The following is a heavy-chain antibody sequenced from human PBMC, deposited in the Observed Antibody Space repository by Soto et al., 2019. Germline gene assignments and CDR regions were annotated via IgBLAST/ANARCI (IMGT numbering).Heavy chain of an antibody. CDR2: IKSETDGGTA. Sequence: VQLVESGGGLVKPGGSLRLSCAASGFTFSDFYMSWVRQAAGKGLEWVGRIKSETDGGTADYAAPVKGRITISRDDSKNTVYLQMNSLKTEDTAVYYCTTGIYYDLLTGYHDVAYWGQGTLVTVSS. J-gene: IGHJ4*02. CDR1: GFTFSDFY. V-gene: IGHV3-15*01. CDR3: TTGIYYDLLTGYHDVAY. D-gene: IGHD3-9*01.